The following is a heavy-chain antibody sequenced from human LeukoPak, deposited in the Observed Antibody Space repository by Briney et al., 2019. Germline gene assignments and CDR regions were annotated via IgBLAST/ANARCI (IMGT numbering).Heavy chain of an antibody. J-gene: IGHJ4*02. CDR3: ARDRSYYDSSGPDY. CDR2: ISYDGSNK. Sequence: GGSLRLSCAASGFTFSSYAMHWDRQAPGKGLEWVAVISYDGSNKYYADSVKGRFTISRDNSKNTLYLQMNSLRAEDTAVYYCARDRSYYDSSGPDYWGQGTLVTVSS. CDR1: GFTFSSYA. D-gene: IGHD3-22*01. V-gene: IGHV3-30*04.